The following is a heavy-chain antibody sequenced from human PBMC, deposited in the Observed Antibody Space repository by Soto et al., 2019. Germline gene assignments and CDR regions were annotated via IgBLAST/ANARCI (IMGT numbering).Heavy chain of an antibody. D-gene: IGHD5-18*01. J-gene: IGHJ6*02. CDR1: GFTFSSYG. CDR2: IWYDGSNK. Sequence: GGSLRLSCAASGFTFSSYGMHWVRQAPGKGLEWVAVIWYDGSNKYYADSVKGRFTISRDNSKNTLYLQMNSLRAEDTAVYYCARDGGLVRDTAMVLFMDVWGQGTTVTVSS. CDR3: ARDGGLVRDTAMVLFMDV. V-gene: IGHV3-33*01.